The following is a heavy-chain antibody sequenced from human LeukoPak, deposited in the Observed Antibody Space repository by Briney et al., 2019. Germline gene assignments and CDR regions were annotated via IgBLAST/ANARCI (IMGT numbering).Heavy chain of an antibody. CDR1: GGTFSSYA. D-gene: IGHD5-12*01. V-gene: IGHV1-69*01. CDR3: ARDLVEDIVASYRTYYGMDV. CDR2: IIPIFGTA. Sequence: SVKVSCKASGGTFSSYAISWVRQAPGQGLEWMGGIIPIFGTANYAQKFQGRVTITADESTSTAYMELSSLRSEDTAVYYCARDLVEDIVASYRTYYGMDVWGEGTTVTVSS. J-gene: IGHJ6*04.